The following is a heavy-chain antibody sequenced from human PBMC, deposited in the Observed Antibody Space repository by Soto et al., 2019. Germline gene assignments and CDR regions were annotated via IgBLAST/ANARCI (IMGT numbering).Heavy chain of an antibody. J-gene: IGHJ4*02. Sequence: GGSLRLSCAASGFTFSSYAMSWVRQAPGKGLEWVSAISGSGGSTYYADSVKGRFTISRDNSKNTLYLQMNSLRAEDTAVYYCAKDPYSAMVLGYFLYWCQAPLVTVS. V-gene: IGHV3-23*01. CDR1: GFTFSSYA. CDR3: AKDPYSAMVLGYFLY. D-gene: IGHD5-18*01. CDR2: ISGSGGST.